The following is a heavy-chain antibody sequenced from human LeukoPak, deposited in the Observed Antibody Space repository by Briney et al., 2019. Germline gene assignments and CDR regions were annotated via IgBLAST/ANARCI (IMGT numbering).Heavy chain of an antibody. CDR2: ISSSSSYI. Sequence: GSLRLSCAASEFTFSHYSMNWVRQAPGKGLEWVSSISSSSSYIYYTDSVKGRFTISRDNAKNSLYLQMDSLRAEDTAVYYCARGWASEAFDYWGQGTLVTVSS. CDR1: EFTFSHYS. J-gene: IGHJ4*02. D-gene: IGHD3-16*01. V-gene: IGHV3-21*01. CDR3: ARGWASEAFDY.